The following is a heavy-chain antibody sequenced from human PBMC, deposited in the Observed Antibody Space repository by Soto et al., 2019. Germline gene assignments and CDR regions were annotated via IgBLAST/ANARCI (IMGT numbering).Heavy chain of an antibody. J-gene: IGHJ6*02. CDR2: ISAYNGNT. CDR3: AREGGYSYGRPIDYGMDV. CDR1: GYTFTSYG. Sequence: ASVKVSCKASGYTFTSYGISWVRQAPGHGLEWMGWISAYNGNTNYAQKLQGRVTMTTDTSTSTAYMELRSLRSDDTAVYYCAREGGYSYGRPIDYGMDVWGQGTTVTVSS. D-gene: IGHD5-18*01. V-gene: IGHV1-18*01.